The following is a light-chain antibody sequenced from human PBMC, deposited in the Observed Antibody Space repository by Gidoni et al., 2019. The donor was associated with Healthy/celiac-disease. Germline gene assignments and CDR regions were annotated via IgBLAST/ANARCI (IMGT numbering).Light chain of an antibody. CDR2: GAS. Sequence: EIVMTQSPATLSVSPGERATLSCRASQRVSSNLAWYQQQPGQAPRLLIDGASTRAPGIPARFSGSGSGTEFTLTISSLQSEDFAVYYCQQYNNWPHWTFGQGTKVEIK. V-gene: IGKV3-15*01. CDR3: QQYNNWPHWT. J-gene: IGKJ1*01. CDR1: QRVSSN.